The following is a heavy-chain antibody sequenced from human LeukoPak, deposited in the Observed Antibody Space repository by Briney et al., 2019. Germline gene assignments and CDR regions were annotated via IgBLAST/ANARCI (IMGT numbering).Heavy chain of an antibody. CDR3: AREGQAFGGVIVSFWFDP. CDR2: INPNSGGT. CDR1: GYTFTGYY. J-gene: IGHJ5*02. Sequence: ASVKVSCKASGYTFTGYYMHWVRQAPGQGLEWMGWINPNSGGTNYAQKFQGRVTMTGDTSISTAYMELSRLRSDDTAVYYCAREGQAFGGVIVSFWFDPWGQGTLVTVSS. D-gene: IGHD3-16*02. V-gene: IGHV1-2*02.